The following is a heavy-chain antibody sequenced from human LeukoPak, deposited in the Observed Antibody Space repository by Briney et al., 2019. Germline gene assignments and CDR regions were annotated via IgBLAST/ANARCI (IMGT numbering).Heavy chain of an antibody. V-gene: IGHV3-30*18. J-gene: IGHJ3*02. Sequence: RAGRSLRLSCAASGFTFSSYGVHWVRQAPGKGLEWVAVISYDGSNKYYADSVKGRFTISRDNSKNTLYLQTNSLRAEDTAVYYCAKGVRGIAAADDAFDIWGQGTMVTVSS. CDR3: AKGVRGIAAADDAFDI. D-gene: IGHD6-13*01. CDR2: ISYDGSNK. CDR1: GFTFSSYG.